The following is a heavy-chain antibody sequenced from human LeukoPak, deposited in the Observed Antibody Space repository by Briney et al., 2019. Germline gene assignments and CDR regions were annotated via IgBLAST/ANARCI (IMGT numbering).Heavy chain of an antibody. CDR2: IWYDGSNK. Sequence: PGGSLRLSCAASGFTFSSYGMHWVRQAPGKGLEWVAVIWYDGSNKYYADSVKGRFTISRDNSKNTLYLQMNSLRAEDTAVYYCAREDIVVVPAAIVGYYAMDVWGQGTTVTVSS. V-gene: IGHV3-33*01. CDR3: AREDIVVVPAAIVGYYAMDV. CDR1: GFTFSSYG. J-gene: IGHJ6*02. D-gene: IGHD2-2*02.